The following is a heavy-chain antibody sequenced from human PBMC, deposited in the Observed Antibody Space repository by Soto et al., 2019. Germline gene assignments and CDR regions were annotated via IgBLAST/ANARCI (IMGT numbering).Heavy chain of an antibody. CDR3: ARWRSLGVDQLLKSYYHGMDV. Sequence: PCCSMELACAASGFTFYSSAVHGSRQTPAKGLQRVAVISYDGSNKYYADSAKGRFPIPRDNSNNTLYQQLNSLRAEDTAVYYCARWRSLGVDQLLKSYYHGMDVSGQGTTVTVSS. CDR2: ISYDGSNK. CDR1: GFTFYSSA. J-gene: IGHJ6*02. D-gene: IGHD2-2*01. V-gene: IGHV3-30-3*02.